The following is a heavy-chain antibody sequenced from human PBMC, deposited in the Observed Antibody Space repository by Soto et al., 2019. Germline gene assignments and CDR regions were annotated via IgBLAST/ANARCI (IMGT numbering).Heavy chain of an antibody. D-gene: IGHD6-19*01. CDR3: PRASSSGWYDYFDY. J-gene: IGHJ4*02. CDR1: GFTFSGYT. V-gene: IGHV3-30-3*01. Sequence: GGSLRLSCAASGFTFSGYTMHWVGQAPGQGLAWVAALSYDGSNTDYAYSVKGRFTISRDNYKHKLFLQMNSLRAEDTAEYYCPRASSSGWYDYFDYWGQGNLVTVSS. CDR2: LSYDGSNT.